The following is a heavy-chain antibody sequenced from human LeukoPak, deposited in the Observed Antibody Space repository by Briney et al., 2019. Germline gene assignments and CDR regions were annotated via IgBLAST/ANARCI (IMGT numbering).Heavy chain of an antibody. CDR1: GFAVSSNY. CDR3: AKDRQGSSSWYYRGEDDY. V-gene: IGHV3-53*01. J-gene: IGHJ4*02. D-gene: IGHD6-13*01. Sequence: PGGSLRLSCAASGFAVSSNYMSWVRQAPGKGLEWVSLIYRGDSTYYADSVKGRFTISRDNSKNTLYLQMNSLRAEDTAVYYCAKDRQGSSSWYYRGEDDYWGQGTLVTVSS. CDR2: IYRGDST.